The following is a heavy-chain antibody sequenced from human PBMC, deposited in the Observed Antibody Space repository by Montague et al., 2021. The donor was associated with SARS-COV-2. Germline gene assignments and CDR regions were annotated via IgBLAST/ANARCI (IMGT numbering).Heavy chain of an antibody. CDR2: SYPGYSDP. D-gene: IGHD3-9*01. V-gene: IGHV5-51*01. Sequence: KVYCKGSGYSVTSYWLGWVRQMPGKGLEWMGISYPGYSDPRYSPSXXGKVTISADKSISTAYLQWSSLKASDTAMSYCAKTGPRARTYDILTGYRYYFDYWGQGTLVTVSS. J-gene: IGHJ4*02. CDR1: GYSVTSYW. CDR3: AKTGPRARTYDILTGYRYYFDY.